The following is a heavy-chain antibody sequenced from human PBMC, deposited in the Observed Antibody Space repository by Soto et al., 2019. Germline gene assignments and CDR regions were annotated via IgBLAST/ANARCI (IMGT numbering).Heavy chain of an antibody. CDR1: VLDFSSEV. J-gene: IGHJ6*02. Sequence: PWGPLRLCCAASVLDFSSEVMCWVRQAPGKGLEWVSSISGSGRTIYHADSMRGRFAISRDNSKNSLYLQLNNLRVDDTAVYYCAKVGPSYYYGMDVWGQGTTVTVSS. CDR3: AKVGPSYYYGMDV. V-gene: IGHV3-23*01. D-gene: IGHD1-26*01. CDR2: ISGSGRTI.